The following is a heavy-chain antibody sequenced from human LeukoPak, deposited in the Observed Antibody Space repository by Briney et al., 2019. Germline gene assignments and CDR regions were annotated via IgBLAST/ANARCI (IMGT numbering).Heavy chain of an antibody. J-gene: IGHJ6*02. CDR1: GFTFSSYS. CDR3: AREGKHYYYYGMDV. Sequence: GGSLRLSCAASGFTFSSYSMNWVRQAPGKGLEWVSSISSSSSYIYYADSVKGRFTISRDNAKNSPYLQMNSLRAEDTAVYYCAREGKHYYYYGMDVWGQGTTVTVSS. CDR2: ISSSSSYI. V-gene: IGHV3-21*01.